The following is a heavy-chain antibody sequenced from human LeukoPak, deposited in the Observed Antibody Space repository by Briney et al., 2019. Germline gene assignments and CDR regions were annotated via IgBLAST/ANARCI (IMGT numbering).Heavy chain of an antibody. D-gene: IGHD2-15*01. V-gene: IGHV7-4-1*02. J-gene: IGHJ5*02. CDR1: GYTFTDYY. Sequence: ASVKVSCKASGYTFTDYYIHWVRQAPGQGLEWMGWINTNTGNPTYAQGFTGRFVFSLDTSVSTAYLQISSLKAEDTAVYYCARVVLRYCSGGSCYSDNWFDPWGQGTLVTVSS. CDR3: ARVVLRYCSGGSCYSDNWFDP. CDR2: INTNTGNP.